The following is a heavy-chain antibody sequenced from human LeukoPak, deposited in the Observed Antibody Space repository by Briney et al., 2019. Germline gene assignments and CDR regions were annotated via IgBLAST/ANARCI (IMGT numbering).Heavy chain of an antibody. CDR3: ARGGYSSYMDV. V-gene: IGHV1-46*01. Sequence: GASVKVSCKASGYTFTSYYLYWVRQAPGQGPEWMGMINPSGGSTTYAQKFQGRVTMTRDTSTSTVYMELSSLRSEDTAVYYCARGGYSSYMDVWGKGTTVTVSS. CDR1: GYTFTSYY. CDR2: INPSGGST. J-gene: IGHJ6*03. D-gene: IGHD5-18*01.